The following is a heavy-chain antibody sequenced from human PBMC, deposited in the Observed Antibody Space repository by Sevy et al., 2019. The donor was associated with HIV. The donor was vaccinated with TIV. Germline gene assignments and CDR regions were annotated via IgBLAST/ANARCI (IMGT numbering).Heavy chain of an antibody. J-gene: IGHJ4*02. CDR1: GFKFSDYY. CDR3: ARKSGGQWDYFDY. V-gene: IGHV3-11*01. D-gene: IGHD1-26*01. CDR2: SDFSGNNI. Sequence: GGSLRLSCLASGFKFSDYYMAWIRQVPGKGLEWVSYSDFSGNNIYNVDSVEGRFTLSRDNAENSLYLQMNSLTAEDTAVYYCARKSGGQWDYFDYWGQGTLVTVSS.